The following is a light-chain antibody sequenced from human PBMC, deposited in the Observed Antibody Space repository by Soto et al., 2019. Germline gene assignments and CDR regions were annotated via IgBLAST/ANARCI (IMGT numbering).Light chain of an antibody. Sequence: QSALTQPSSMSGSPGQSITISCTGTTSDIGAYEHVSWYQQRPGRAPKVLIYDVRIRPSEVSNRFSGSKSGDTASLTISGLQAGDEAVYYCSSYAGSNNYVFGTGTKVTVL. CDR2: DVR. J-gene: IGLJ1*01. CDR3: SSYAGSNNYV. V-gene: IGLV2-14*03. CDR1: TSDIGAYEH.